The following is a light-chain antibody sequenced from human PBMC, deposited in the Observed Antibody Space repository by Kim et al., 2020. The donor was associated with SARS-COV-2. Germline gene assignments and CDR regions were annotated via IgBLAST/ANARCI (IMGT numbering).Light chain of an antibody. CDR3: QSRGSSGDHGV. Sequence: SSELTQDPAVSVALGQTVRITCQGDSLRNYFPSWYQQMPGQAPVLVIYGKNNRPSGIPDRFSGSSSGTTASLAITGAQAEDEADYYCQSRGSSGDHGVFG. CDR2: GKN. V-gene: IGLV3-19*01. CDR1: SLRNYF. J-gene: IGLJ3*02.